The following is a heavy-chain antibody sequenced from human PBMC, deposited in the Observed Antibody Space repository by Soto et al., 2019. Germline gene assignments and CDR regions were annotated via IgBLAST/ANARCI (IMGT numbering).Heavy chain of an antibody. V-gene: IGHV3-33*06. CDR1: GFTFSNYG. J-gene: IGHJ5*02. Sequence: QVQLVESGGGVVQPGRSLRLSCPASGFTFSNYGMQWVRQAPGKGLEWVAVIWFDGSNKYYADSVKGRFTISRDNSKNTLYLLMDNVRAVYTAVYYCAKDHSYGSGTSYGHNWFDPWGQGTLVTVSS. CDR2: IWFDGSNK. CDR3: AKDHSYGSGTSYGHNWFDP. D-gene: IGHD3-10*01.